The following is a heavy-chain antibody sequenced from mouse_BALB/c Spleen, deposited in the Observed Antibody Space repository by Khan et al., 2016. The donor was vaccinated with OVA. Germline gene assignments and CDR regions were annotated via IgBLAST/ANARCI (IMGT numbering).Heavy chain of an antibody. J-gene: IGHJ2*01. CDR3: SLYGSRGDY. V-gene: IGHV1-9*01. Sequence: QVQLQQSGAELMKPGASVKISCKATGFTFSNYWIEWIKQRPGHGLEWIGQILPGSNITNYNEKFKGKATFTAETSSNTAYMQLSSLTSEDSAIYYCSLYGSRGDYWRQGTTVTVSS. CDR1: GFTFSNYW. D-gene: IGHD1-1*01. CDR2: ILPGSNIT.